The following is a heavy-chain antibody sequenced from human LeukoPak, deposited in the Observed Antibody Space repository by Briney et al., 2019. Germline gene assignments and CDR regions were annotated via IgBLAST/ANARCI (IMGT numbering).Heavy chain of an antibody. Sequence: GGSLRLSCAASGFTVSSNYMSWVRQAPGKGLEWVSVIYSGGSTYYADSVKGRFTISRDNSKNALYLQMNSLRAEDTAVYYCARESYYYDSSGYRVRGDYWGQGTLVTVSS. CDR1: GFTVSSNY. J-gene: IGHJ4*02. V-gene: IGHV3-66*01. CDR3: ARESYYYDSSGYRVRGDY. D-gene: IGHD3-22*01. CDR2: IYSGGST.